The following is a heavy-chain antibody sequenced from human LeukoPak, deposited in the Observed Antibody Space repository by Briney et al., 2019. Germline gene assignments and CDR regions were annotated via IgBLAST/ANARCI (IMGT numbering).Heavy chain of an antibody. CDR3: ARDYYDIDAFDI. D-gene: IGHD3-22*01. Sequence: SETLSLTCTVSGGSISSGGYYWSWIRQHPGKGLEWIGYIYYSGSTYYNPSLKSRVTILVDTSKNQFSLKLSSVTAADTAVYYCARDYYDIDAFDIWGQGTMVTVSS. V-gene: IGHV4-31*03. J-gene: IGHJ3*02. CDR2: IYYSGST. CDR1: GGSISSGGYY.